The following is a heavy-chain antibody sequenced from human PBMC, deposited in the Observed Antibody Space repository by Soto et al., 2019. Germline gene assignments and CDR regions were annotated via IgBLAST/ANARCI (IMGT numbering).Heavy chain of an antibody. Sequence: QMHLQESGPGLVKPSETLSLTCTVSGGSISSSSHYWGWVRQPPGKGLEWIGSIYYSGSTYYNPSLKSRVTISVDTSKRHFSLRRSSGTAADSAVYYCARYSATYYYGSGMNWFDPWGQGTLVTVSS. J-gene: IGHJ5*02. V-gene: IGHV4-39*02. CDR1: GGSISSSSHY. D-gene: IGHD3-10*01. CDR3: ARYSATYYYGSGMNWFDP. CDR2: IYYSGST.